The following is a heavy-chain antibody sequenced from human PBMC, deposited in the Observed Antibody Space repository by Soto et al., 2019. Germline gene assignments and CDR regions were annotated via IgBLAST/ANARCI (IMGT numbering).Heavy chain of an antibody. Sequence: ASVKVSCKASGGTFSSYAISWVRQAPGQGLEWMGGIIPIFGTANYAQKFQGRVTITADESTSTAYMELSSLRSEDTAVYYCARYCSSTSCYPYYYYGMDVWGQGTTVTVSS. D-gene: IGHD2-2*01. V-gene: IGHV1-69*13. CDR2: IIPIFGTA. CDR1: GGTFSSYA. J-gene: IGHJ6*02. CDR3: ARYCSSTSCYPYYYYGMDV.